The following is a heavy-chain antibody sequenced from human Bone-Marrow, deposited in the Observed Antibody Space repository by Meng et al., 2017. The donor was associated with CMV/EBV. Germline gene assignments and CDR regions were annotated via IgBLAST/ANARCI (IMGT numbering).Heavy chain of an antibody. CDR3: ARGDYKGYFDY. CDR1: GYSISSGYY. J-gene: IGHJ4*02. CDR2: VYHSGST. Sequence: SETLSLTCTVSGYSISSGYYWGWIRQPPGKGLEWIGNVYHSGSTYYNPSLKSRVTISVDTSKNQFSLKLSSVTAADTAVYYCARGDYKGYFDYWGQGTLVTVSS. D-gene: IGHD4-11*01. V-gene: IGHV4-38-2*02.